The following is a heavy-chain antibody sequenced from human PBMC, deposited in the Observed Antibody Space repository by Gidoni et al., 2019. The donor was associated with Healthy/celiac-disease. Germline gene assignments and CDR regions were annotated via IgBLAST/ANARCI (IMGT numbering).Heavy chain of an antibody. CDR2: IRSKAYGGTT. D-gene: IGHD4-4*01. J-gene: IGHJ6*02. CDR3: TPTASDYIVYYYGMDV. Sequence: EVQLVESGGGLVKPGRSLRLSCTESGFTFGDYAMSWFRQAPGKGREWVGFIRSKAYGGTTEYAASVKGRFTISRDDSKSIAYLQMNSLKTEDTAVYYCTPTASDYIVYYYGMDVWGQGTTVTVSS. CDR1: GFTFGDYA. V-gene: IGHV3-49*05.